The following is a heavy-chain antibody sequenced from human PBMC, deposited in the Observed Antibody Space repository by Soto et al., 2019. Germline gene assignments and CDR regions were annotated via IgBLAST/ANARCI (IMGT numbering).Heavy chain of an antibody. CDR2: ISGSGGST. Sequence: GGSLRLSCAASGFTFSSYAMSWVRQAPGKGLEWVSAISGSGGSTYYADSVKGRFTISRDNSKNTLYLQMNSLRAEDTAVYYCAKDPRYCSSTSCYDWFDPWGQGTLVTVSS. CDR1: GFTFSSYA. D-gene: IGHD2-2*01. J-gene: IGHJ5*02. CDR3: AKDPRYCSSTSCYDWFDP. V-gene: IGHV3-23*01.